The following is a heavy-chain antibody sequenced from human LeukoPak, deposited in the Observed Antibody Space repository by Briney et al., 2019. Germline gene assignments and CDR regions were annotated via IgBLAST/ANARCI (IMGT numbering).Heavy chain of an antibody. CDR1: GGSFSGYY. D-gene: IGHD6-19*01. J-gene: IGHJ4*02. CDR3: ARGRGSGWLFDY. V-gene: IGHV4-34*01. CDR2: INHSGST. Sequence: SETLSLTCAVYGGSFSGYYWRWIRQPPGKGLEWIGEINHSGSTNYNPSLKSRVTISVDTSKNQFSLKLSSVTAADTAVYYCARGRGSGWLFDYWGQGTLVTVSS.